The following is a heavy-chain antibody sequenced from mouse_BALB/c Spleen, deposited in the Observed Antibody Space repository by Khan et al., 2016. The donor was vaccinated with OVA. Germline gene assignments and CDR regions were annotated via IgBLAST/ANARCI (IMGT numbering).Heavy chain of an antibody. CDR2: INTTTGYT. CDR3: ARDRIDY. V-gene: IGHV1-7*01. J-gene: IGHJ2*01. Sequence: VQLLQSGAELAKPGASVKMSCTASGYTFTSYWMHWIKQRPGQGLEWIGYINTTTGYTDYNQKLKDKATLPADNSTSTAYLPMSSLTSDYSAVYCGARDRIDYWGQGTTLTVSS. CDR1: GYTFTSYW.